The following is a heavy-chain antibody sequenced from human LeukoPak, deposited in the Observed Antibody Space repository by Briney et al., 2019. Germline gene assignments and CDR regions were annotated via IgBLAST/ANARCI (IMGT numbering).Heavy chain of an antibody. CDR1: GFTFSSYS. V-gene: IGHV3-21*01. D-gene: IGHD3-10*01. CDR3: ARSKAMVRGVVDY. Sequence: GGSLRLSCAASGFTFSSYSMNWVRQAPGKWLEWVSSISSSSSYIYYADSVKGRFTISRDNAKNSLYLQMNSLRAEDTAVYYCARSKAMVRGVVDYWGQGILVTVSS. J-gene: IGHJ4*02. CDR2: ISSSSSYI.